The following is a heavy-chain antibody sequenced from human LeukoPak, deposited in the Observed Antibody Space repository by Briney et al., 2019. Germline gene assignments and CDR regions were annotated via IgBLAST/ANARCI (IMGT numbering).Heavy chain of an antibody. D-gene: IGHD3-10*01. V-gene: IGHV3-30-3*01. CDR2: ISYDGSNK. CDR3: GSISGGASGDF. Sequence: TGRSLTLSCAASGFTFSSYTLHWVRQGPGKGLEWVAVISYDGSNKYYADSVRGRFTISRDNSKNTLYLQMNSLRAEDTAVYYCGSISGGASGDFWGQGTLVTVSS. J-gene: IGHJ4*02. CDR1: GFTFSSYT.